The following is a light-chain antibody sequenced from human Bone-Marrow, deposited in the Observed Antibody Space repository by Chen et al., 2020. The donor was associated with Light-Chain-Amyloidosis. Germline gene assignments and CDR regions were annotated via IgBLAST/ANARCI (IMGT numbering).Light chain of an antibody. J-gene: IGLJ3*02. CDR3: CSYGGSDTFV. CDR2: EAT. V-gene: IGLV2-23*02. Sequence: QSALTQPASVSASPGQSITISCTGTSSDIGGDNHVSWYQHHPGKSPKVLIYEATKRPSGVSSRFAGSKSANTASLTSSVLQGEDEASFYCCSYGGSDTFVFGGGTMLTVL. CDR1: SSDIGGDNH.